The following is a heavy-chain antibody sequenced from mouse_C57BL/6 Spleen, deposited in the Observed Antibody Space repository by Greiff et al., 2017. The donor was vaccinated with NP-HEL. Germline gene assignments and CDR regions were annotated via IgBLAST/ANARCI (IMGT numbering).Heavy chain of an antibody. Sequence: QVQLQQSGPELVKPGASVKISCKASGYAFSSSWMNWVKQRPGKGLEWIGRIYPGDGDTNYNGKFKGKATLTADKSSRTTDMQLSSLTSEDSAVYFCARSGDYCSFDYWGQGTTLTVSS. J-gene: IGHJ2*01. D-gene: IGHD1-1*01. CDR3: ARSGDYCSFDY. CDR2: IYPGDGDT. CDR1: GYAFSSSW. V-gene: IGHV1-82*01.